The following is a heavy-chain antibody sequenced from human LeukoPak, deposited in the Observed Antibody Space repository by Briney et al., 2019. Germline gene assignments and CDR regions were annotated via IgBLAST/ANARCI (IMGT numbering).Heavy chain of an antibody. CDR3: ATGPIEVAVTNFDY. J-gene: IGHJ4*02. CDR2: INPNSGGT. V-gene: IGHV1-2*02. Sequence: GTSVKVSCKASGYTFTGYYMHWVRQASGQGLEWMGWINPNSGGTNYAQKFQGRVTMTRDTSISTAYMELSSLRSEDTAVYYCATGPIEVAVTNFDYWGQGTLVTVSS. D-gene: IGHD6-19*01. CDR1: GYTFTGYY.